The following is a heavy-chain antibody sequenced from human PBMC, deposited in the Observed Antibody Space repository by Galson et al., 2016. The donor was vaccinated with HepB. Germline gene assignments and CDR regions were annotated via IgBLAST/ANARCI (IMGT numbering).Heavy chain of an antibody. J-gene: IGHJ4*02. Sequence: SLRLSCAMSGFTFRNAWMSWVRQAPGKGLEWVGRLKSKSDGGTTDYSAPVKGRFTISRDDSKNTLYLQMNSLKIEDTAFYFCRGSQWQLRRPFDYWGQGILVTVSS. D-gene: IGHD1-26*01. CDR2: LKSKSDGGTT. V-gene: IGHV3-15*01. CDR1: GFTFRNAW. CDR3: RGSQWQLRRPFDY.